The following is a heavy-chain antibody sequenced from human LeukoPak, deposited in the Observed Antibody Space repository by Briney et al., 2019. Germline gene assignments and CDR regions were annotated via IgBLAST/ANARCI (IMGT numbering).Heavy chain of an antibody. CDR1: GGSFSSYY. D-gene: IGHD3-10*01. CDR3: ARLKEGIDY. J-gene: IGHJ4*02. CDR2: IYYSGST. Sequence: PSETLSLTCTVSGGSFSSYYWSWIRQPPGKRLEWIGYIYYSGSTTYNPSLKSRVTISVDTSKNQFSLNLSSVTAADTAVYYCARLKEGIDYWGQGTLVTVSS. V-gene: IGHV4-59*08.